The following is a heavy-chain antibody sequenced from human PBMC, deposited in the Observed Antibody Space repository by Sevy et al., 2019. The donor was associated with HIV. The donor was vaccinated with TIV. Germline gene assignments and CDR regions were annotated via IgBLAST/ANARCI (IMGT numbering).Heavy chain of an antibody. CDR3: AREPYFFDKSGYYCDY. J-gene: IGHJ4*02. D-gene: IGHD3-22*01. V-gene: IGHV4-61*01. CDR2: VYHTRSN. CDR1: GVSVSSDTYY. Sequence: SETLSLTCAVSGVSVSSDTYYWSWLRPPTGQGLEWIGYVYHTRSNNYSPSFKSRVTISVDTSKNQFSLRLFSVAAADTAVYYCAREPYFFDKSGYYCDYWGQGALVTVSS.